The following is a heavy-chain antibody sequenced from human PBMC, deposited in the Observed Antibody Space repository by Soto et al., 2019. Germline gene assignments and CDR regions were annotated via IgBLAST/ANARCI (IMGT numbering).Heavy chain of an antibody. CDR3: ARSGATGYYSTHYYGMDV. J-gene: IGHJ6*02. Sequence: QEQLVQSGAEVKKPGASVKISCKAPGYTFNTYDINWVRQATGQGLEWMGWMNPESGSTGFAQSFQGRITLTGNTSINTVYMEVSSLTNEDTAVYFCARSGATGYYSTHYYGMDVWGPGTTVTVSS. CDR2: MNPESGST. V-gene: IGHV1-8*01. CDR1: GYTFNTYD. D-gene: IGHD3-9*01.